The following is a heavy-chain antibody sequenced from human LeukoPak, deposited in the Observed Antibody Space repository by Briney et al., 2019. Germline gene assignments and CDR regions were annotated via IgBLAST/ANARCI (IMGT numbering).Heavy chain of an antibody. CDR2: IRYDGSNK. Sequence: AGGSLRLSCAASGFTFSSYGMHWVRQAPGKGLEWVAFIRYDGSNKYYADSVKGRFTISRDNFKNTLSLQMNSLSAEDTAVYYCAKDRDWNDDDNAFDVWGQGTMVTVSS. CDR3: AKDRDWNDDDNAFDV. D-gene: IGHD1-1*01. J-gene: IGHJ3*01. V-gene: IGHV3-30*02. CDR1: GFTFSSYG.